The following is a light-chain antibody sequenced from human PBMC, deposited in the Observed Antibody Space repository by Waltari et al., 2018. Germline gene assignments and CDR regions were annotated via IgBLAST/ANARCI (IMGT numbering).Light chain of an antibody. CDR1: SGSIASHY. CDR3: QSYDSSNPSWV. J-gene: IGLJ3*02. Sequence: NFMLTQPHSVSESPGKTVTISCTRTSGSIASHYVQWSQQRPGSAPTTVIYEDNQRPSGVPDRFSGSIDSSSNSASLTITGLKTEDEADYYCQSYDSSNPSWVFGGGTKLTVL. CDR2: EDN. V-gene: IGLV6-57*03.